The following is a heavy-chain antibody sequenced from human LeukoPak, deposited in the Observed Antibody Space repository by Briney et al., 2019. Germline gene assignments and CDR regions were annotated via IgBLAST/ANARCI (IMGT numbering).Heavy chain of an antibody. CDR2: INPNSDGT. CDR3: ARGIYNDY. V-gene: IGHV1-2*02. CDR1: GYTLNGHH. D-gene: IGHD3-10*01. J-gene: IGHJ4*02. Sequence: ASVKVSCKASGYTLNGHHIHWVRRAPGQGLEWMGWINPNSDGTNYAQNFQGRVTMTRDTSISTAYMELLRLRSDDTAVYYCARGIYNDYWGQGTLVTVSS.